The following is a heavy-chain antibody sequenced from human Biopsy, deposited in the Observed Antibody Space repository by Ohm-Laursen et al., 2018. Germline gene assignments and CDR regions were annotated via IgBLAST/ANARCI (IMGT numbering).Heavy chain of an antibody. V-gene: IGHV3-23*01. Sequence: SLRLSCTASGFTFSSYAMSWVRQAPGKGLEWVSGISGSGGTTDYADSVKGRFTISRDNPRNTVYLQMNSLRVGDTAVYYCAKINPSSIYYNYGMDVWGQGTTVTVSS. CDR1: GFTFSSYA. CDR2: ISGSGGTT. CDR3: AKINPSSIYYNYGMDV. J-gene: IGHJ6*02.